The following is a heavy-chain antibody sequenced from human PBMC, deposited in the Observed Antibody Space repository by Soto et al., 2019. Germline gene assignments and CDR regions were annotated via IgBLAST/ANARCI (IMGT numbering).Heavy chain of an antibody. Sequence: QVQLVQSGAEMKKPGAAVKVSCKASGYTFTTYGISWARQAPGQGLEWMGWSSAYKGNTHYPQKLQGRVTMTTATATRTASVELRRLRSDDTADYYCAREHVPSTYEAFEYWGQGTLVTVSS. J-gene: IGHJ4*02. CDR3: AREHVPSTYEAFEY. D-gene: IGHD3-10*02. CDR1: GYTFTTYG. V-gene: IGHV1-18*04. CDR2: SSAYKGNT.